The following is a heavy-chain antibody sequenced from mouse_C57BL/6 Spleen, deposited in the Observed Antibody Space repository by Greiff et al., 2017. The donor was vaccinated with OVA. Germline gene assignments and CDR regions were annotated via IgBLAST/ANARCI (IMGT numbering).Heavy chain of an antibody. CDR3: AWGGTYGSSSLIAY. D-gene: IGHD1-1*01. CDR2: IDPEDGES. Sequence: EVQLQQSGAELVQPGASVKLSCTASGFNIKDYYMHWVKQRTEQGLEWIGRIDPEDGESKSAPKFQGKAPITADTSSNTAYLQLSSLTSEDTAVDYCAWGGTYGSSSLIAYWGQGTLVTVSA. CDR1: GFNIKDYY. J-gene: IGHJ3*01. V-gene: IGHV14-2*01.